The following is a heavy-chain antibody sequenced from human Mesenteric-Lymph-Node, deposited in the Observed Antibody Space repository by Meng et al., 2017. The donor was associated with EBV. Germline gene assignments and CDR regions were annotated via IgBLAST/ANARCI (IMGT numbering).Heavy chain of an antibody. Sequence: GRLVEAGGGLVQTGGSLRLSCEASGFTFSDYAMHWVRQAPGKALEWVSGISGSGGTTYYADSVKGRFTVSRDNPGNTLSLQMNNLRVEDTAVYYCANVPYSYWGQGTLVTVSS. CDR2: ISGSGGTT. CDR3: ANVPYSY. D-gene: IGHD4-11*01. V-gene: IGHV3-23*04. J-gene: IGHJ4*02. CDR1: GFTFSDYA.